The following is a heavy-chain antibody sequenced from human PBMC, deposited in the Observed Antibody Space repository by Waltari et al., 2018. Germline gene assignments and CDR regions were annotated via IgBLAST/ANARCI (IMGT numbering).Heavy chain of an antibody. CDR1: GFTFINNA. Sequence: EVQLVESGGGLVQPGGSLRLSCAVSGFTFINNAISWVRQAPGEGLEGVSATGDGGSVTYYADSAKGRFSISRDNSKNTVYLQMNSLRAEDSALYYCARGFGELLPLDYWGQGTLVTVST. CDR2: TGDGGSVT. J-gene: IGHJ4*02. V-gene: IGHV3-23*04. CDR3: ARGFGELLPLDY. D-gene: IGHD3-10*01.